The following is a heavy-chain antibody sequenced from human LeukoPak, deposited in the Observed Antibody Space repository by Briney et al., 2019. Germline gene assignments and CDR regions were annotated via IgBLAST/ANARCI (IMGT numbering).Heavy chain of an antibody. V-gene: IGHV1-8*01. CDR1: GYTFTSYD. CDR3: AKDGLLELRDDAFDI. Sequence: ASVKVSCKSSGYTFTSYDINWVRQAPGQGLEWMAWMITNSGNTGSAQKFQGRITMTMNASISTAYMELSSLRSEDTAVYYCAKDGLLELRDDAFDIWGQGTMVTVSS. D-gene: IGHD1-7*01. J-gene: IGHJ3*02. CDR2: MITNSGNT.